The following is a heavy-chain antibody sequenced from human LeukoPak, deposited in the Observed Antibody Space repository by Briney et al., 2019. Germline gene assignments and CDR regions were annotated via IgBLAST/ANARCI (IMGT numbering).Heavy chain of an antibody. CDR1: GFTFSRYW. V-gene: IGHV3-74*01. J-gene: IGHJ4*02. CDR2: INSDGSST. Sequence: GGSLRLSCAASGFTFSRYWMHWVRQGPGKGLVWVSRINSDGSSTSYADSVKGRFTISRDNAKNTLYLQMNSLRAEDTAVYHCARERVMYYYGAGSPDYWGQGTLVTVSS. D-gene: IGHD3-10*01. CDR3: ARERVMYYYGAGSPDY.